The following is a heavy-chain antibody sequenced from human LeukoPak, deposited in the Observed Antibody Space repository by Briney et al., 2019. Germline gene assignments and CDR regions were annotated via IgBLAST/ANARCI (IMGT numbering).Heavy chain of an antibody. Sequence: SETLSLTCTVSGGSISSYYWSWIRQPPGKGLEWIGSIYHSGSTNYNPSLKSRVTISVDTSKNQFSLRLSSVTAADTAVYYCARHTYAGTDYWGQGTLVTVSS. J-gene: IGHJ4*02. CDR1: GGSISSYY. V-gene: IGHV4-59*08. CDR2: IYHSGST. CDR3: ARHTYAGTDY.